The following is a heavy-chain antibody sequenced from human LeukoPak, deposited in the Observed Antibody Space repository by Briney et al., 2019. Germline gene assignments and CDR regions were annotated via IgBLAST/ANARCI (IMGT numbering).Heavy chain of an antibody. CDR1: GGSISSSSYY. Sequence: SETLSLTCTVSGGSISSSSYYWGWIRQPPGKGLEWIGYIYYSGSTNYNPSLKSRVTISVDTSKKQFSLKLSSVTAADTAVYYCARVSGYDWESFYDYWGQGTLVTVSS. V-gene: IGHV4-61*05. D-gene: IGHD5-12*01. CDR3: ARVSGYDWESFYDY. J-gene: IGHJ4*02. CDR2: IYYSGST.